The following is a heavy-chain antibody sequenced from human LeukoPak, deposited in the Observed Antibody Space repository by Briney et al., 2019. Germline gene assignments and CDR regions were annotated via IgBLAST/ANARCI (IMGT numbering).Heavy chain of an antibody. Sequence: GGSLRLSCAASGFTFSSYAMHWVRQAPGKGLEWVAVISYDGSNKYYADSVKGRFTISRDNSKNTLYLQMNSLRAEDTAVYYCARGNDQPQLWLSYFDYWGQGTLVTVSS. CDR1: GFTFSSYA. CDR3: ARGNDQPQLWLSYFDY. J-gene: IGHJ4*02. V-gene: IGHV3-30-3*01. CDR2: ISYDGSNK. D-gene: IGHD5-18*01.